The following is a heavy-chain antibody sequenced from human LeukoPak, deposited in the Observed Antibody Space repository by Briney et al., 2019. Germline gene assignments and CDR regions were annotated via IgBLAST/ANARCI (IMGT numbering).Heavy chain of an antibody. CDR1: GFTFSSYE. CDR2: ISSSGSTI. D-gene: IGHD6-13*01. Sequence: PGGSLRLSCAASGFTFSSYEMNWVRQAPGKGLEWVSYISSSGSTIYYADSVKGRFTISRDNAKNSLYLQMNSLRAEDTAVYYCARDDTEIAAALYDYWGQGTLVTVSS. CDR3: ARDDTEIAAALYDY. V-gene: IGHV3-48*03. J-gene: IGHJ4*02.